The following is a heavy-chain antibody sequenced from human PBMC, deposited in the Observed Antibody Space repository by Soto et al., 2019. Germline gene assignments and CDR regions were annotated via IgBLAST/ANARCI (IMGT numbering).Heavy chain of an antibody. CDR2: MNPSNGNT. CDR1: GYTFTTYD. J-gene: IGHJ4*02. D-gene: IGHD6-25*01. Sequence: GASVKVSCKASGYTFTTYDVSWVRRASGQGLEWMGWMNPSNGNTGYAQKFQGRVTMTRNTSISTVYMELSGLRPDDPAVYYCARRKERSGPHYFDYWGQGTRVTVSS. CDR3: ARRKERSGPHYFDY. V-gene: IGHV1-8*02.